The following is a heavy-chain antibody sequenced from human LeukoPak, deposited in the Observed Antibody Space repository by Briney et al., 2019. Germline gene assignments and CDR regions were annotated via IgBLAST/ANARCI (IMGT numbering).Heavy chain of an antibody. J-gene: IGHJ5*02. CDR2: INHSGST. Sequence: MSSETLSLTCAVYGGSFSGYYWSWIRQPPGKGLEWIGEINHSGSTNYNPSLKSRVTISVDTSKNQFSLKLSSVTAADTAVYYCARGKAVTTFNRFDPWGQGTLVTVSS. CDR3: ARGKAVTTFNRFDP. V-gene: IGHV4-34*01. CDR1: GGSFSGYY. D-gene: IGHD4-11*01.